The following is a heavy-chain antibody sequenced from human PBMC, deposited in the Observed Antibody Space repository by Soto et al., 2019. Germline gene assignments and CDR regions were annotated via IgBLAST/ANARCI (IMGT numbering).Heavy chain of an antibody. CDR2: INPNSGGT. CDR1: GYTFTGYY. CDR3: ARGVLWFGELLDYGMDV. D-gene: IGHD3-10*01. J-gene: IGHJ6*02. V-gene: IGHV1-2*04. Sequence: QVQLVQSGAEVKKPGASVKVSCKASGYTFTGYYMHWVRQAPGQGLEWMGWINPNSGGTNYAQKFQGWVTMTRDTSISTAYMELSRLRSDDTAVYYCARGVLWFGELLDYGMDVWGQGTTVTVSS.